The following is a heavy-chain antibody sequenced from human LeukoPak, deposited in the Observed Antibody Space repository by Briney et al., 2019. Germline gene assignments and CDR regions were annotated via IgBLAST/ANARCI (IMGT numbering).Heavy chain of an antibody. J-gene: IGHJ4*02. CDR3: AKDSAKKYDDY. V-gene: IGHV4-59*01. CDR1: GESISGFY. D-gene: IGHD2/OR15-2a*01. CDR2: IFYSGST. Sequence: SETLSLTCTVSGESISGFYWTWIRQPPGKGLEWIGYIFYSGSTNYNPSLKSRVTISVDTSKNQSSLKLSSVTAADTAVYYCAKDSAKKYDDYWGQGTLVTVSS.